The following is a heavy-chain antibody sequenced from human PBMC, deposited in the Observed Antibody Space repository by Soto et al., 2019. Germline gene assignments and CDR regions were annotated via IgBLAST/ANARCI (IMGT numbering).Heavy chain of an antibody. Sequence: QVQLQESGPGLVKPSQTLSLTCTVSGGSISSGGYYWSWIRQHPGKGLEWIGYIYYSGCTYYNPSLTSRVTISVDTSKNQFSLKLSSVTAADTAVYYCARGTSRTTVTTVPPPDYWGQGTLVTVSS. V-gene: IGHV4-31*03. J-gene: IGHJ4*02. CDR2: IYYSGCT. D-gene: IGHD4-17*01. CDR1: GGSISSGGYY. CDR3: ARGTSRTTVTTVPPPDY.